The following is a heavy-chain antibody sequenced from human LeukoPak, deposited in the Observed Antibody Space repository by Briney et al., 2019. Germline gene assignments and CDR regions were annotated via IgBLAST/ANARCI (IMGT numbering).Heavy chain of an antibody. Sequence: SETLSLTCTVSGGSISSGSYYWSWIRQPAGKGLEWIGRIYTSGSTNYNPSLKSRVTISVDTSKNQFSLKLTSVTAADTAVYYCAKEGSGRLRNRFDPWGQGTLVTVSS. J-gene: IGHJ5*02. CDR1: GGSISSGSYY. V-gene: IGHV4-61*02. CDR3: AKEGSGRLRNRFDP. D-gene: IGHD2-15*01. CDR2: IYTSGST.